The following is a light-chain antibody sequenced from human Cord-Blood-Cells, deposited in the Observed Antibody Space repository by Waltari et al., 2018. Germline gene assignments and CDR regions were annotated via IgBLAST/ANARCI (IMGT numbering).Light chain of an antibody. CDR1: SSDVGGYNY. J-gene: IGLJ2*01. Sequence: QSALTQPASVSGSPGQSLTISCTGTSSDVGGYNYDSWYQQHPGKAPKLMIYDVSNRPSGVSNRFSGSKSGNAASLTISGLQAEDEADYYCSSYTSSSTLVFGGGTKLTVL. CDR2: DVS. V-gene: IGLV2-14*01. CDR3: SSYTSSSTLV.